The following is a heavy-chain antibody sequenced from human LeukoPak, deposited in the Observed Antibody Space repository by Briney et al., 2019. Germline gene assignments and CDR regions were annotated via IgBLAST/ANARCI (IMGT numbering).Heavy chain of an antibody. CDR2: IYSGGST. D-gene: IGHD3-10*01. CDR1: GFTVSSNY. J-gene: IGHJ3*02. V-gene: IGHV3-53*04. CDR3: ARFYGEGAFDI. Sequence: GGSLRLSCAASGFTVSSNYMSWVRQAAGKGREWVSVIYSGGSTYYADFVKGRFTFSRHNSKNTRYLQMNRLRAKDMAVYYCARFYGEGAFDIWGQGTMVTVSS.